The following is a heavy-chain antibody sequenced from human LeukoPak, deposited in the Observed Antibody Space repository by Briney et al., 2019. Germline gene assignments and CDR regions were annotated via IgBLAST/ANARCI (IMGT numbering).Heavy chain of an antibody. CDR3: RGDFFLGVAIRPLDY. V-gene: IGHV3-23*01. D-gene: IGHD3-3*01. Sequence: GGSLRLSCAASGFTFSSYAMSWVRQAPGKGLEWVSAISGSGGSTYYADSVKGRFTISRDNSKNTLYLQMNSLRAEDTAVYYCRGDFFLGVAIRPLDYWGQGTLVTVSS. J-gene: IGHJ4*02. CDR1: GFTFSSYA. CDR2: ISGSGGST.